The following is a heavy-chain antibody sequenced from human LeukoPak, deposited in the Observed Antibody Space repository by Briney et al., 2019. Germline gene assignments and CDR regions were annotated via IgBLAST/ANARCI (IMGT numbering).Heavy chain of an antibody. CDR3: ARGEDDYGGGYWYFDL. Sequence: SETLSLTCTVSGYSISSGYYWDWIRQPPGKGLEWIGSIYHSGSTYYNPSLKSRVTISVDTSKNQFSLKLSSVTAADTAVYYCARGEDDYGGGYWYFDLWGRGTLVTVSS. J-gene: IGHJ2*01. V-gene: IGHV4-38-2*02. CDR1: GYSISSGYY. CDR2: IYHSGST. D-gene: IGHD4-23*01.